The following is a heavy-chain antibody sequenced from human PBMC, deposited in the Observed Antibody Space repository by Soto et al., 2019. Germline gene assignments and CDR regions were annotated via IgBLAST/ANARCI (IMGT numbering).Heavy chain of an antibody. V-gene: IGHV4-31*03. CDR1: GGSISSGGYY. J-gene: IGHJ4*02. CDR3: ASQRYVLPAAPYSSGHPIDY. D-gene: IGHD6-19*01. Sequence: SETLSLTCTVSGGSISSGGYYWSWIRQHPGKGLEWIGYIYYSGSTYYNPSLKSRVTISVDTSKNQFSLKLSSVTAADTAVYYCASQRYVLPAAPYSSGHPIDYWGQGTLVTVSS. CDR2: IYYSGST.